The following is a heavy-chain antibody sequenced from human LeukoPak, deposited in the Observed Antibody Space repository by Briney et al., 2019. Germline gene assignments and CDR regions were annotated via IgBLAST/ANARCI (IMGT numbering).Heavy chain of an antibody. CDR1: GGSISSYY. V-gene: IGHV4-4*09. CDR2: IYTSGST. CDR3: ARHWRSSSWFQFDY. Sequence: SETLSLTCTVSGGSISSYYWSWIRQPPGKGLEWIEYIYTSGSTNYNPSLKSRVTISVDTSKNQFSLKLSSVTAADTAVYYCARHWRSSSWFQFDYWGQGTLVTVSS. D-gene: IGHD6-13*01. J-gene: IGHJ4*02.